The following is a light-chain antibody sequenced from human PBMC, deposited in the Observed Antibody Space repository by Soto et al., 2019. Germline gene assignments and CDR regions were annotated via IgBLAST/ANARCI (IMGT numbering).Light chain of an antibody. V-gene: IGKV3-20*01. Sequence: EIVMTQSPSTLFVSPGETATLSCRASQSVAGNLAWYQQKPGQPPRLLIYGASSRATGIPDRFSGSGSGTDFTLTISRLEPEDFAVYYCQQYGSSPITFGQGTRLEIK. J-gene: IGKJ5*01. CDR2: GAS. CDR3: QQYGSSPIT. CDR1: QSVAGN.